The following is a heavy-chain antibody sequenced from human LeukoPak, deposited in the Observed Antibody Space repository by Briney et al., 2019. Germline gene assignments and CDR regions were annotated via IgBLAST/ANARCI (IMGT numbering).Heavy chain of an antibody. CDR2: IRYDGSDK. D-gene: IGHD3-10*01. CDR1: GFTFSNYG. J-gene: IGHJ6*02. CDR3: ARVDEFLLWFGEPYYYGMDV. V-gene: IGHV3-30*02. Sequence: GGSLRLSCAASGFTFSNYGMHWVRQAPGKGLEWVAYIRYDGSDKYYADSVKGRFTISRDNSVNTLYLQMNSLRPEDTAVYYCARVDEFLLWFGEPYYYGMDVWGQGTTVTVSS.